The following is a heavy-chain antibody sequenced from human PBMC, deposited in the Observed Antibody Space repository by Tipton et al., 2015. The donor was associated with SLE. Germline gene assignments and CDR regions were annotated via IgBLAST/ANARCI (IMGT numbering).Heavy chain of an antibody. CDR2: VYYSGTT. J-gene: IGHJ4*02. V-gene: IGHV4-59*04. CDR1: GDSITSDY. Sequence: TLSLTCTVSGDSITSDYWTWIRQPPGKGLEWIGNVYYSGTTYHNPSLTGRVSMSVDASRNQFSLKLSSVTAADTAVYYCARGGYYDFWSGPDFWGQGILVTVSS. CDR3: ARGGYYDFWSGPDF. D-gene: IGHD3-3*01.